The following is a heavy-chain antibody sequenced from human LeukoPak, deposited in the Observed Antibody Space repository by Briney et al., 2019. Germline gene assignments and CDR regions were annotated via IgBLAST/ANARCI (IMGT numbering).Heavy chain of an antibody. CDR2: IYYSGST. CDR1: GGSISSYY. CDR3: ARGAGWWELLQT. D-gene: IGHD1-26*01. V-gene: IGHV4-59*01. J-gene: IGHJ4*02. Sequence: SETLSLTCTVSGGSISSYYWSWVRQPPGKGPEWIGYIYYSGSTNYNPSLKSRVTISVDTSKNQFSLKLSSVTAADTAVYYCARGAGWWELLQTWGQGTLVTVSS.